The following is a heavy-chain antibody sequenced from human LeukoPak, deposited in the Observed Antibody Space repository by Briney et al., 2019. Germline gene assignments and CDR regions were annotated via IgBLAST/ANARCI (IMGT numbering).Heavy chain of an antibody. CDR3: ARIPRIAATGPKFDY. V-gene: IGHV4-34*01. J-gene: IGHJ4*02. CDR2: INHSGST. CDR1: GGSISSYY. Sequence: SETLSLTCTVSGGSISSYYWSWIRQPPGKGLEWIGEINHSGSTNYNPSLKSRVTISVDTSKNQFSLKLSSVTAADTAVYYCARIPRIAATGPKFDYWGQGTLVTVSS. D-gene: IGHD6-13*01.